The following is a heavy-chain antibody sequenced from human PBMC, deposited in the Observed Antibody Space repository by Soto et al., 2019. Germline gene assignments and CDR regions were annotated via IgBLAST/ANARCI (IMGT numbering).Heavy chain of an antibody. CDR3: ARPKGTYSSGYYYFDF. D-gene: IGHD6-19*01. V-gene: IGHV1-69*01. CDR1: GGTFSTYA. J-gene: IGHJ4*02. Sequence: QVQLEQSGAEVKQPWSSVRVSCKTSGGTFSTYAINWVRQAPGQGLEWMGAIIPHFGTADYSQKFQGRVTITADESTSTAYMELSSLRSDDTAVYFCARPKGTYSSGYYYFDFWGQGTLVTVSS. CDR2: IIPHFGTA.